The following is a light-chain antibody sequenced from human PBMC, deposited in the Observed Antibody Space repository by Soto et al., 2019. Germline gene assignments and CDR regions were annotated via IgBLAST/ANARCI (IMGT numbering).Light chain of an antibody. CDR1: PRVLYSSNNKNY. Sequence: ILITEAPAYLSVSLGERATSKCKSSPRVLYSSNNKNYLAWYQQKPGQPPKLLIYWASTRESGVPDRFSGSGSGTDFTLTISSLQAEDVAVYYCQQDYIHTITFGQGTRLEIK. V-gene: IGKV4-1*01. J-gene: IGKJ5*01. CDR3: QQDYIHTIT. CDR2: WAS.